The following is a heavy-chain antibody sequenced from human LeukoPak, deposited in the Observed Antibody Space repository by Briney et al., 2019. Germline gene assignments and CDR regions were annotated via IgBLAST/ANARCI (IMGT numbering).Heavy chain of an antibody. CDR2: INPNSGGT. D-gene: IGHD2-2*01. CDR1: GDTFTGYY. CDR3: ARVEVVPAAEAFDI. J-gene: IGHJ3*02. Sequence: ASVKVSCKASGDTFTGYYMHWVRQASGQGLEWMGWINPNSGGTNYAQKFQGRVTMTRDTSISTAYMELSRLRSDDTAVYYCARVEVVPAAEAFDIWGQGTMVTVSS. V-gene: IGHV1-2*02.